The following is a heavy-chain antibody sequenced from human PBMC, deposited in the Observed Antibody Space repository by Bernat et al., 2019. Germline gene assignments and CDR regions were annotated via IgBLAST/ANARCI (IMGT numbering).Heavy chain of an antibody. CDR1: GGSISTGSHY. J-gene: IGHJ4*02. D-gene: IGHD4-23*01. Sequence: QLQLQESGPGLVKPSETLSLTCTVSGGSISTGSHYWGWIRQPPGKGLEWIGSIYYSGSTYYNPSLKRRVTISVDTSKNHFSLRLSSVTAADTAVYYCAGIYGGADYWGQGTLVTVSS. CDR2: IYYSGST. CDR3: AGIYGGADY. V-gene: IGHV4-39*02.